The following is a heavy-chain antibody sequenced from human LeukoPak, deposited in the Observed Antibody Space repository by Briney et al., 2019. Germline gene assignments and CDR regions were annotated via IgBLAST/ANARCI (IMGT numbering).Heavy chain of an antibody. CDR1: GFTFSSYS. J-gene: IGHJ4*02. V-gene: IGHV3-21*01. CDR3: ARLGSSSLTY. D-gene: IGHD6-13*01. CDR2: ISSSSSYI. Sequence: GGSLGLSCAASGFTFSSYSMNWVRQAPGKGLEWVSSISSSSSYIYYADSVKGRFTISRDNAKNSLYLQMNSLRAEDTAVYYCARLGSSSLTYWGQGTLVTVSS.